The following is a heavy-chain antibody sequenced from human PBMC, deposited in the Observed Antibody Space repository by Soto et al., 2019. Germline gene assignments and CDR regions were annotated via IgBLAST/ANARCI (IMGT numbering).Heavy chain of an antibody. D-gene: IGHD6-13*01. Sequence: GGSLRLSCAASGFTFSSYAMSWVRQAPGKGLEWVSAISGSGGSTYYADSVKGRFTISRDNSKNTLYLQMNSLRAEDTAVYYCVGYSSSWYYVYWGQGTLVTVSS. J-gene: IGHJ4*02. CDR2: ISGSGGST. CDR3: VGYSSSWYYVY. CDR1: GFTFSSYA. V-gene: IGHV3-23*01.